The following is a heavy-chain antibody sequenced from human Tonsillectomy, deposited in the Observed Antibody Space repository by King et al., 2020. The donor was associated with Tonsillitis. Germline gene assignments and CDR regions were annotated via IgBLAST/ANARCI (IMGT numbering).Heavy chain of an antibody. CDR1: GYSFSNYY. CDR2: IDPRGGST. D-gene: IGHD4/OR15-4a*01. Sequence: VQLVESGAEVKKPGASVKLSCKASGYSFSNYYLHWVRQAPGQGLEWMGIIDPRGGSTDYAQNFEGRVSMTRDTSTSTVYIELSSLRSEDTAFYYCSRGATIITGPFDYWGQGTLVTVSS. J-gene: IGHJ4*02. CDR3: SRGATIITGPFDY. V-gene: IGHV1-46*01.